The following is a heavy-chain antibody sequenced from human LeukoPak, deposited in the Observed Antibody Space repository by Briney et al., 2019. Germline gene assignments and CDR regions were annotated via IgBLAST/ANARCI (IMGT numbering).Heavy chain of an antibody. CDR3: ARTLLGGPFDYYYYYMDV. Sequence: ASVKVSCKASGGTFNNYAMSWVRQAPGQGLEWMGGIIPIFGTTNYAQRFQGRVTVTADESTSTAYMELSSLRSEDTAVYYCARTLLGGPFDYYYYYMDVWGKGTTVTISS. CDR1: GGTFNNYA. CDR2: IIPIFGTT. V-gene: IGHV1-69*13. J-gene: IGHJ6*03. D-gene: IGHD1-26*01.